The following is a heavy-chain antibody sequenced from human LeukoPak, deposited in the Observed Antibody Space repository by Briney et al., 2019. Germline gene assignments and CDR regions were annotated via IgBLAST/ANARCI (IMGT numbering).Heavy chain of an antibody. V-gene: IGHV3-21*01. CDR1: GFTFSSYS. D-gene: IGHD6-13*01. CDR2: ISSSSSYI. Sequence: GGPLRLSCAASGFTFSSYSMNWVRQAPGKGLEWVSSISSSSSYIYYADSVKGRFTISRDNAKNSLYLQMNSLRAEDTAVYYCARDRSIAAAGRYWFDPWGQGTRVTVSS. CDR3: ARDRSIAAAGRYWFDP. J-gene: IGHJ5*02.